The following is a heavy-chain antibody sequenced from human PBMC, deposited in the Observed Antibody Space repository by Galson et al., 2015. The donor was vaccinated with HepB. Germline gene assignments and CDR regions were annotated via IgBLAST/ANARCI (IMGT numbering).Heavy chain of an antibody. D-gene: IGHD2-15*01. CDR3: ARGYCSGGSCYSLGY. J-gene: IGHJ4*02. Sequence: SLRLSCAASGFTFSSYAMHWVRQAPGKGLEYVSAISSNGGSTYYANSVKGRFTISRDNSKNTLYLQMGSLRAEDMAVYYCARGYCSGGSCYSLGYWGQGTLVTFP. CDR1: GFTFSSYA. CDR2: ISSNGGST. V-gene: IGHV3-64*01.